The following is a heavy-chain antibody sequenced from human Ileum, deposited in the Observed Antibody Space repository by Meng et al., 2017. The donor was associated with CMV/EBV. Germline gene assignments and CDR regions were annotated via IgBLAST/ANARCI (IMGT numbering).Heavy chain of an antibody. CDR1: DGSISYYY. J-gene: IGHJ4*02. Sequence: QGHLQESGPGLVKPSETLSLTCTVTDGSISYYYWSWIRQSADKGLEWIGRISSSGSINYNPSLESRLTLSVDTSKKQLSLKLSSVTAPDTAVYYCARAEADTGNFEYWGQGTLVTVSS. D-gene: IGHD6-19*01. V-gene: IGHV4-4*07. CDR2: ISSSGSI. CDR3: ARAEADTGNFEY.